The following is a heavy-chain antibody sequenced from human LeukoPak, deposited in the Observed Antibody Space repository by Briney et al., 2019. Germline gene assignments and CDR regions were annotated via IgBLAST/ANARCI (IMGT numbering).Heavy chain of an antibody. J-gene: IGHJ4*02. CDR3: VRGPAGSGSYYDY. Sequence: GGSLRLSCSASGFTFSSYAMHWVRQAPGKGLEYVSAISSNGGSTYYADSVKGRFTISRDNSKNTLYLQMSSLRAEDTAVYYCVRGPAGSGSYYDYWGQGTLVTVSS. CDR2: ISSNGGST. V-gene: IGHV3-64D*09. CDR1: GFTFSSYA. D-gene: IGHD3-10*01.